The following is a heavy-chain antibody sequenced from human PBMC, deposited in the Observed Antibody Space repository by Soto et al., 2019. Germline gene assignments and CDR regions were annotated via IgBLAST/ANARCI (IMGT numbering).Heavy chain of an antibody. CDR2: IYYSGST. Sequence: PSETLSLTCTVSGGSISSYYWSWIRQPPGKGLEWIGYIYYSGSTNYNPSLKSRVTISVDTSKNQFSLKLSSVTAADTAVYYCARTSHGVLALDPWGQGTLVTVSS. J-gene: IGHJ5*02. CDR1: GGSISSYY. CDR3: ARTSHGVLALDP. D-gene: IGHD6-13*01. V-gene: IGHV4-59*01.